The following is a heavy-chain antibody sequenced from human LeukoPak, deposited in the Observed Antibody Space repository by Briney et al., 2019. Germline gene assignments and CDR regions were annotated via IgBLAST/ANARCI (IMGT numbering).Heavy chain of an antibody. V-gene: IGHV3-23*01. CDR1: GFTFSSYA. Sequence: GGSLRLSCAASGFTFSSYAMSWVRQAPGKGLEWVSSISNSGGRTFYTDSVKGRFTISRDNSKITLYLQMNSLRAEDTAVYYCARGSPYYYDSSDAFDIWGQGTMVTVSS. CDR2: ISNSGGRT. CDR3: ARGSPYYYDSSDAFDI. D-gene: IGHD3-22*01. J-gene: IGHJ3*02.